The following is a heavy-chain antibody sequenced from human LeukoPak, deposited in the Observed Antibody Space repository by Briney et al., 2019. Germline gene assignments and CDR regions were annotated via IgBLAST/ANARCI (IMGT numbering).Heavy chain of an antibody. V-gene: IGHV4-39*01. CDR3: ARLSGYSSSWAHDY. CDR1: GGSISSSSYS. CDR2: IYYSGST. D-gene: IGHD6-13*01. Sequence: PSETLSLTCTVSGGSISSSSYSWGWIRQPPGKGLECIGSIYYSGSTYYNPSLKSRVTISVDTSKNQFSLKLSSVTAADTAVYYCARLSGYSSSWAHDYWGQGTLVTVSS. J-gene: IGHJ4*02.